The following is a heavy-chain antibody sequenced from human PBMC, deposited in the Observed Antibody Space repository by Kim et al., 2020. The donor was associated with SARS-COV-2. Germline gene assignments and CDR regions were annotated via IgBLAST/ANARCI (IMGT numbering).Heavy chain of an antibody. Sequence: GGSLRLSCAASGFTFSNYWMSWVRQAPGKGLEWVANIKQDGSEKYYVDSVKGRFTISRDNAKNSLYLQMNSLRAEDTAVYYCARKKDLGYWGQGTLVTVSS. V-gene: IGHV3-7*01. J-gene: IGHJ4*02. D-gene: IGHD3-16*01. CDR2: IKQDGSEK. CDR3: ARKKDLGY. CDR1: GFTFSNYW.